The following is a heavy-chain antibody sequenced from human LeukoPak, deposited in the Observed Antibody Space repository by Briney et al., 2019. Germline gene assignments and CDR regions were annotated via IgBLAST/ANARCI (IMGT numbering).Heavy chain of an antibody. J-gene: IGHJ4*02. CDR1: GFTFSIYS. D-gene: IGHD6-19*01. V-gene: IGHV3-21*01. Sequence: GGSLRLSCAASGFTFSIYSMNWVRQAPGKGLEWVSSISSSSSYIYYADSVKGRFTISRDNAKNSLYLQMNSLRAEDTAVYYCARDYSSGWYYFDYWGQGTLVTVSS. CDR2: ISSSSSYI. CDR3: ARDYSSGWYYFDY.